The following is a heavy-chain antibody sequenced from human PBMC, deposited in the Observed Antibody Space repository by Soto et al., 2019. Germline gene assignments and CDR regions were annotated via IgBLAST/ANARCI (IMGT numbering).Heavy chain of an antibody. CDR1: GGSFGGYF. CDR2: INHSGST. CDR3: ARGRYGSGSYRLHYYYGLDV. V-gene: IGHV4-34*01. Sequence: LSLTCGVYGGSFGGYFCTWIRQPPGKGLEWIGEINHSGSTNYNPSLKSRLTTSVDTSKNQFSLKLRSVTAADTAVYYCARGRYGSGSYRLHYYYGLDVWGQGTTVTVSS. D-gene: IGHD3-10*01. J-gene: IGHJ6*02.